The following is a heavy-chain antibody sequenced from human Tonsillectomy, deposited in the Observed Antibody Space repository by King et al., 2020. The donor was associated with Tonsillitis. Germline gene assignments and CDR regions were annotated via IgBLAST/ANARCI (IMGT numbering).Heavy chain of an antibody. J-gene: IGHJ6*02. CDR3: AKDKCQLEVVGAADSLYYFYVMDV. V-gene: IGHV3-30*02. Sequence: VQLQESGGGVVQPGGSLRLSCAASGLSFSNYGMHWVRQAPGKGLEWVAFIRYEGSNKHYADSVKGRFTISRDNSKNTLYLQMNSQRAEDTAVYYCAKDKCQLEVVGAADSLYYFYVMDVWGQGTTVTVSS. CDR2: IRYEGSNK. D-gene: IGHD1-1*01. CDR1: GLSFSNYG.